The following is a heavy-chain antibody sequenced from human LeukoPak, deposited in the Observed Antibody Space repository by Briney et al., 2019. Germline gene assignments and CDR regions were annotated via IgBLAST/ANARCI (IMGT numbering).Heavy chain of an antibody. V-gene: IGHV4-34*01. CDR1: GGSITGYY. CDR3: ARGNILTGYCFDF. J-gene: IGHJ4*02. Sequence: SGTLSLTCAVYGGSITGYYWSWIRQTPGRGLEWVGEIHYTGATSYNPSLKSRATISTDTSENQFSLRLSSVTAADTAVYYCARGNILTGYCFDFWGQGALVTVSS. D-gene: IGHD3-9*01. CDR2: IHYTGAT.